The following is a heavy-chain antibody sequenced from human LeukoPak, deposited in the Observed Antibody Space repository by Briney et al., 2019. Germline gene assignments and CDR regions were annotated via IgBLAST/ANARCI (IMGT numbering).Heavy chain of an antibody. J-gene: IGHJ4*02. V-gene: IGHV4-61*08. Sequence: SETLSLTCTVSGGSVNSGVYYWSWIRQPPGKGLEYIGYIYYSGSTNYNASLTNRVTISVDTSKNQFSLKLSSVTAADTAVYYCAREVGYCSGGSCYSYFDYWGQGTLVTVSS. D-gene: IGHD2-15*01. CDR1: GGSVNSGVYY. CDR2: IYYSGST. CDR3: AREVGYCSGGSCYSYFDY.